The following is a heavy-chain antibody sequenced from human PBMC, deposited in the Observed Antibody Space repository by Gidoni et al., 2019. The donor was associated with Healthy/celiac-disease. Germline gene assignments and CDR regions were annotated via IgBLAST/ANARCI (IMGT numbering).Heavy chain of an antibody. D-gene: IGHD6-19*01. Sequence: EVQLVESGGGLVKPGGSLRLSCAASGFTFSNAWMNWVRQAPGKGLEWVGRIKSKTDGGTTDYAAPVKGRFTISRDDSKNTLYLQMNSLKTEDTAVYYCTTDIPSLLAVAAYWGQGTLVTVSS. V-gene: IGHV3-15*07. CDR2: IKSKTDGGTT. CDR3: TTDIPSLLAVAAY. J-gene: IGHJ4*02. CDR1: GFTFSNAW.